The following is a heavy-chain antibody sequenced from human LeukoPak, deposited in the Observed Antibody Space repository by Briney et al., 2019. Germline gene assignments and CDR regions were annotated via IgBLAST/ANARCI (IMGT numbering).Heavy chain of an antibody. D-gene: IGHD3-3*01. J-gene: IGHJ6*03. CDR1: GFTFSSYW. V-gene: IGHV3-74*01. CDR2: INSDGSST. Sequence: PGGSLRLSCAASGFTFSSYWMHWVRQAPGKGLVWVSRINSDGSSTSYADSVKGRFTISRDNSKNTLYLQMNSLRAEDTAVYYCAKVFSMDFWSGYYTWDYYYYMDVWGKGTTVTVSS. CDR3: AKVFSMDFWSGYYTWDYYYYMDV.